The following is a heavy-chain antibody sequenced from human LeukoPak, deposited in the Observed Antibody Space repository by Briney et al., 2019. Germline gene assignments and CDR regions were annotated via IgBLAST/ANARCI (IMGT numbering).Heavy chain of an antibody. CDR2: IYTSGST. V-gene: IGHV4-4*07. Sequence: SETLSLTCTVSGGSLSSYYWSWIRQPAGKGLEWIGRIYTSGSTNYNPSLKSRVTMSVDTSKNQFSLKLSSVTAADTAVYYCAGVSELLWFGELEYYFDYWGQGTLVTVSS. D-gene: IGHD3-10*01. CDR3: AGVSELLWFGELEYYFDY. CDR1: GGSLSSYY. J-gene: IGHJ4*02.